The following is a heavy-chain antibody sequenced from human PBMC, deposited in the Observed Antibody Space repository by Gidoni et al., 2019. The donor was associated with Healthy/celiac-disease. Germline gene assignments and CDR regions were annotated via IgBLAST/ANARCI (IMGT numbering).Heavy chain of an antibody. CDR3: AKDLSGSGFDYMDV. CDR2: ISYDGSNK. V-gene: IGHV3-30*18. J-gene: IGHJ6*03. CDR1: GFPFRSYG. Sequence: QVQLVESGGGVVQPGWSLRPSCAASGFPFRSYGMHWVRQAPGKGLEWVAVISYDGSNKYYADSVKGRFTISRDNSKNTLYLQMNSLRAEDTAVYYCAKDLSGSGFDYMDVWGKGTTVTVSS. D-gene: IGHD3-22*01.